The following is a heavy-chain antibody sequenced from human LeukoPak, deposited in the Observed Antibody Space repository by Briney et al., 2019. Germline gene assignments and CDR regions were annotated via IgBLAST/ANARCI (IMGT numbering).Heavy chain of an antibody. CDR1: GFTFSSYA. CDR3: AKTEREGTGWYWKNDY. D-gene: IGHD6-19*01. Sequence: GGSLRLSCAASGFTFSSYAMSWVRQAPGNGLEWVSAISTGGTTYYADSVKGRFTISRDNSKNTVNLQANSLRAEDTALYYCAKTEREGTGWYWKNDYWGQGTLVTVSS. J-gene: IGHJ4*02. CDR2: ISTGGTT. V-gene: IGHV3-23*01.